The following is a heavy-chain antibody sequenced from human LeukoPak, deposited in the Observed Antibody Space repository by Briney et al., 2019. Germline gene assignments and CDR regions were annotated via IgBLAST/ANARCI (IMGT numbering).Heavy chain of an antibody. Sequence: SETLSLTCAVYGGSFSGYYWSWIRQPPGKGLEWFGEINHSGSTNYNPSLKSRVTISVDTSKNQFSLKLSSVTAADTAVYYCARRRTTIFGVVDDYWGQGTLVTVSS. CDR3: ARRRTTIFGVVDDY. J-gene: IGHJ4*02. CDR1: GGSFSGYY. V-gene: IGHV4-34*01. CDR2: INHSGST. D-gene: IGHD3-3*01.